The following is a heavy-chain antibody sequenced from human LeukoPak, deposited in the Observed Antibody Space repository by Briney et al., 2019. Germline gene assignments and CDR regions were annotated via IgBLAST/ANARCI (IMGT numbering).Heavy chain of an antibody. CDR1: GFTFSSYG. V-gene: IGHV3-33*01. J-gene: IGHJ3*02. D-gene: IGHD3-22*01. CDR3: ARVGNYYDSSGYHDAFDI. Sequence: GGSLRLSCAASGFTFSSYGMHWVRQAPGKGLEWVAVIWYDGSNKYYADSVKGRFTISRDNSKNTLYLQMNSLRAEDTAVYYCARVGNYYDSSGYHDAFDIWGQGTMVTVSS. CDR2: IWYDGSNK.